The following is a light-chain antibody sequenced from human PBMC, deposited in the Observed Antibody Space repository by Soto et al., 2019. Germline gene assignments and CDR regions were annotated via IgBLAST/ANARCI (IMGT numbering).Light chain of an antibody. Sequence: QSALTQPASVSGSPGQSITISCTGTSSDVGIYNYVSWYQQHPGKAPKLMIYQVTNRPSGVSNRFSGSKSGNTASLTISGLQAEDEDDYYCSPYTVSTNSGFGTGPKVTVL. CDR2: QVT. CDR1: SSDVGIYNY. V-gene: IGLV2-14*01. J-gene: IGLJ1*01. CDR3: SPYTVSTNSG.